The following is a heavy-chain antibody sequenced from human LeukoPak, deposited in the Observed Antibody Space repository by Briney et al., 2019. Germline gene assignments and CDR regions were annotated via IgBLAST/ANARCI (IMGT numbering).Heavy chain of an antibody. J-gene: IGHJ4*02. D-gene: IGHD6-13*01. V-gene: IGHV3-74*01. Sequence: GESLKISCAASGFTFSSYWMHWVRQAPGKGLVWVSRINSDGSSTSYADSVKGRFTISRDNAKNTLYLQMNSLRAEDTAVYYCARDLEAAGLDYWGQGTLVTVSS. CDR2: INSDGSST. CDR3: ARDLEAAGLDY. CDR1: GFTFSSYW.